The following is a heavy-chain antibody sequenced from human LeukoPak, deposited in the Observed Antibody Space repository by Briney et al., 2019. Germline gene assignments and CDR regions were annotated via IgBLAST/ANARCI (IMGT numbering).Heavy chain of an antibody. CDR1: GGSLSSYY. J-gene: IGHJ3*02. D-gene: IGHD1-26*01. CDR2: IYYSGST. V-gene: IGHV4-59*01. Sequence: SETLSLTCTVAGGSLSSYYWSWIRQPPGEGREWIGYIYYSGSTNYNPFLKSRVTLSVDTSKNQFSLKLSSVTAADTAVYYCARGTFTVGAPAAFDIWGQGTMVTVSS. CDR3: ARGTFTVGAPAAFDI.